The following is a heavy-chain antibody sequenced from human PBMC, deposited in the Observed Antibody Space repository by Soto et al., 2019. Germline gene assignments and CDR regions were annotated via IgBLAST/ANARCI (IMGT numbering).Heavy chain of an antibody. D-gene: IGHD1-1*01. CDR3: VRQGIGNLRGLVDV. CDR2: VYYTGGT. CDR1: SGPSSSHN. V-gene: IGHV4-59*08. Sequence: QVQLQQSGPGLVKPSETLSLTCTVSSGPSSSHNWGWIRQPPGRGLEWIGYVYYTGGTSYNPSLKSRVTISANTSTNPISLTLSSVTAADTAVDYCVRQGIGNLRGLVDVWGQGTTVSVSS. J-gene: IGHJ6*02.